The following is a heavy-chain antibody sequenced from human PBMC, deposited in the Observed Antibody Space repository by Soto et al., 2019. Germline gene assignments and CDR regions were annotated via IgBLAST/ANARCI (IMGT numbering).Heavy chain of an antibody. V-gene: IGHV4-30-4*01. CDR1: GGSISDVNYD. D-gene: IGHD7-27*01. Sequence: QVQLQESGPGLVKPSQTLFLTCTVSGGSISDVNYDWSWVRQSPDKGLEWIGHIYSGGSTYSNPSLNXRXTXSXXTSMNQFALSLNSVTAADTAVYYCTRGPSGDKVDYWGQGTLVTVSS. J-gene: IGHJ4*02. CDR3: TRGPSGDKVDY. CDR2: IYSGGST.